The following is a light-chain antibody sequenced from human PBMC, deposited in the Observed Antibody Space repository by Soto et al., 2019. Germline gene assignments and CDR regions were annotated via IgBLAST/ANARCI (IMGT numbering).Light chain of an antibody. CDR1: SSDVGGYDY. Sequence: QSALTQPRSVSGSPGQSVTISCTGTSSDVGGYDYVSWYQQHSGKAPKLMIYDVSKWPSGVPDRFSGSKSANTASLTISGLQAEDEADYYCCSYAGSYTFGYVCGTGTKLTVL. CDR3: CSYAGSYTFGYV. CDR2: DVS. V-gene: IGLV2-11*01. J-gene: IGLJ1*01.